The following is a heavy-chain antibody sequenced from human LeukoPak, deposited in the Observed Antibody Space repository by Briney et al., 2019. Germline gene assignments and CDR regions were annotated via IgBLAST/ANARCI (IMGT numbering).Heavy chain of an antibody. D-gene: IGHD2-15*01. V-gene: IGHV4-59*08. Sequence: PSETLSLTCTVSGCSISSYYWSWIRQPPGKGLEWIGYVYYSGSTNYNPSLMSRVTISVDTSKNQFSLKLSSVTAADTAVYYCARQPREAWGVAATYFDYWGQGTLVTVSS. CDR2: VYYSGST. CDR3: ARQPREAWGVAATYFDY. J-gene: IGHJ4*02. CDR1: GCSISSYY.